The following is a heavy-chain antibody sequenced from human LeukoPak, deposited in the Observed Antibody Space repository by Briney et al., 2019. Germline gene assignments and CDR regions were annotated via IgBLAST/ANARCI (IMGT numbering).Heavy chain of an antibody. J-gene: IGHJ4*02. Sequence: PGGSLRLSCAASGFTVSSNYMSWVHQAPGKGLEWVSVTYSGGSTYYADSVKGRFTISRDNSKNTLYLQMSSLRAEDTAVYYCARPYYGSGSYYLDYWGQGTLVTVSS. CDR3: ARPYYGSGSYYLDY. CDR2: TYSGGST. CDR1: GFTVSSNY. V-gene: IGHV3-53*01. D-gene: IGHD3-10*01.